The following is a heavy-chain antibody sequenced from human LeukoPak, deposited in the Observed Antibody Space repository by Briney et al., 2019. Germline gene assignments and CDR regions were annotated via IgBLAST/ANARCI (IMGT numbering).Heavy chain of an antibody. D-gene: IGHD6-25*01. J-gene: IGHJ1*01. CDR3: ARLEAAAT. V-gene: IGHV3-74*01. Sequence: GGSLRLSCAASGFSLSRYWMHWVRQAPGKGLVGVSQTNGDGGSTSYADSVKGQFTSSRNNAKNTLYLQMNSLRAEDTAVYYCARLEAAATGGQGTLVTVSS. CDR1: GFSLSRYW. CDR2: TNGDGGST.